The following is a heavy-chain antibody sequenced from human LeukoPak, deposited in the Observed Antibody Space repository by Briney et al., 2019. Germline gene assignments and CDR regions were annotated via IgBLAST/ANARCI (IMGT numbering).Heavy chain of an antibody. CDR1: GITFSTYA. Sequence: PGGSLRLSCAASGITFSTYAMTWVRQAPGKGLEWVSSINYSGSGTFYADSVKGRFTISRDNSKDTLYLQMNSLRVEDTAVYYCAKEEYDSGWYKWFAPWGQGTLVTVSS. CDR3: AKEEYDSGWYKWFAP. CDR2: INYSGSGT. V-gene: IGHV3-23*01. D-gene: IGHD6-19*01. J-gene: IGHJ5*02.